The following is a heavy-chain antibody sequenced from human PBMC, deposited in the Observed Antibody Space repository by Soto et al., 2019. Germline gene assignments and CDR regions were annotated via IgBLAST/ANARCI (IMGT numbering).Heavy chain of an antibody. V-gene: IGHV3-7*01. J-gene: IGHJ4*02. D-gene: IGHD3-22*01. CDR2: IKQDGSEN. Sequence: AGGSLRLSCAASGFTFSSYWMSWVRQAPGKGLERVANIKQDGSENYYVDSVKGRFTISRDNAKNSLYLQMNSLRAEDTAVYYCARDSSFDDSSGYLDYWGQGTLVTVSS. CDR3: ARDSSFDDSSGYLDY. CDR1: GFTFSSYW.